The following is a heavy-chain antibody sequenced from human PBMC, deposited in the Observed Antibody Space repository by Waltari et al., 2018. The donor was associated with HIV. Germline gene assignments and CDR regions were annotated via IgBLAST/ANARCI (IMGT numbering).Heavy chain of an antibody. CDR3: ARHWRLGTTEE. CDR2: VHPRGDT. Sequence: LQLHESGPGVLRPLGTLSLTCNVSGASVKDDRYYWGWIRKPPGRRLEFIASVHPRGDTVFNSSLKSRATIFLDKAKNRVSLNVTSVTAADTASYFCARHWRLGTTEEWGQGVLV. CDR1: GASVKDDRYY. D-gene: IGHD7-27*01. J-gene: IGHJ4*02. V-gene: IGHV4-61*05.